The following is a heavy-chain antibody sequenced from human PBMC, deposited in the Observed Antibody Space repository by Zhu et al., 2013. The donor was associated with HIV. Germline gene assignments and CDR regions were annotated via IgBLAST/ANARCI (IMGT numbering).Heavy chain of an antibody. CDR3: ARSPGLRLDVSYFDY. D-gene: IGHD5-12*01. CDR1: GGTFSSYT. Sequence: QVQLVQSGAEVKKPGSSVKVSCKASGGTFSSYTISWVRQAPGQGLEWMGGIIPIFDTANYAHKFQGRVTITADESTSTAYMDLSSLRSEDTAVYYCARSPGLRLDVSYFDYWGQGTLVTVSS. CDR2: IIPIFDTA. V-gene: IGHV1-69*01. J-gene: IGHJ4*02.